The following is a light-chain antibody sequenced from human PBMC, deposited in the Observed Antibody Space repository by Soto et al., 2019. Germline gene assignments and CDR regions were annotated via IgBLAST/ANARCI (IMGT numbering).Light chain of an antibody. CDR3: SSFTSSSTSV. CDR2: DVS. CDR1: SSDVGSYNH. Sequence: QSALTQPASVSGSPGQSITISCTGTSSDVGSYNHVSWYQQLPGKAPKLMIYDVSNRPSGVSNRFSGSKSGTTASLTISGLQAEDEADYYCSSFTSSSTSVFGTGTKVTVL. V-gene: IGLV2-14*01. J-gene: IGLJ1*01.